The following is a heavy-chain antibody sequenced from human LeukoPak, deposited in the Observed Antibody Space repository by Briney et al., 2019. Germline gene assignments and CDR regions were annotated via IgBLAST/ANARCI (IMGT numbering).Heavy chain of an antibody. CDR1: GFTFSSYW. CDR3: AREWCSSTSCHGENDY. CDR2: INSDGSST. D-gene: IGHD2-2*01. Sequence: GGSLRLSCAASGFTFSSYWVHWVRQAPGKGLVWVSRINSDGSSTSYADSVKGRFTISRDNAKNTLYLQVNSLRAEDTAVYYCAREWCSSTSCHGENDYWGQGTLVTVSS. V-gene: IGHV3-74*01. J-gene: IGHJ4*02.